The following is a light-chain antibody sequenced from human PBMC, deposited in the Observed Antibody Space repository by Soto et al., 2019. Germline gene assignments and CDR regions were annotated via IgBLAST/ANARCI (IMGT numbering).Light chain of an antibody. V-gene: IGLV3-21*04. CDR2: YDS. J-gene: IGLJ2*01. CDR3: QVWDSSSDPVV. Sequence: SYELTQPPSVSVAPGKTARITCGGNNIGSKSVHWYQQKPGQAPVLVIYYDSDRPSGIPERFSGSNSGNTATLTISRVEAGDEAAYYCQVWDSSSDPVVFGGGTKLTV. CDR1: NIGSKS.